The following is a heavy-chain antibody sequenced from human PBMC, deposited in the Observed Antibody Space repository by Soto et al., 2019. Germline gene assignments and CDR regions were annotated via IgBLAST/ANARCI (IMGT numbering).Heavy chain of an antibody. CDR2: IIPTLGRA. J-gene: IGHJ5*02. V-gene: IGHV1-69*08. CDR1: GGPFSSYH. CDR3: AKVGGTTSSNWFEP. Sequence: QVQLVQSGAEVKKPGSSVKLSCKASGGPFSSYHISWVRQAPGQGLEWVGRIIPTLGRANNAQHFQGRVTITAYTSTNTADVELLSLTSEATPVYYCAKVGGTTSSNWFEPWGHGTVVTFSS. D-gene: IGHD2-2*01.